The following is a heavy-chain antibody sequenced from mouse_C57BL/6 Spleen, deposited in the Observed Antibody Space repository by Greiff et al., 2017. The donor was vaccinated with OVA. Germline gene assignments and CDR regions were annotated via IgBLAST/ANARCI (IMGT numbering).Heavy chain of an antibody. D-gene: IGHD1-1*01. Sequence: QVQLQQSGPELVKPGASVKISCKASGYAFSSSWMNWVKQRPGKGLEWIGRIYPGDGDTNYNGKFKGKATLTADKSSSTAYMQLSSLTSEDSAVYFCARLPPITTVVATNYFDYWGQGTTLTVSS. J-gene: IGHJ2*01. V-gene: IGHV1-82*01. CDR1: GYAFSSSW. CDR2: IYPGDGDT. CDR3: ARLPPITTVVATNYFDY.